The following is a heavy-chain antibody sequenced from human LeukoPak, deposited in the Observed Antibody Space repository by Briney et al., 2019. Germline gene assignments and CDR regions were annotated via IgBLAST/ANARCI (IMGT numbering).Heavy chain of an antibody. Sequence: GGSLRLSCAASGFTFSRLAMTWVRQAPGKGLEWVSTISASGPYYADAVRGRFTISRDNSRNTLSLQMDSLRAEDTAVYYCAKAVVGDPPNFDYWGRGTLVTVSS. J-gene: IGHJ4*02. CDR2: ISASGP. CDR1: GFTFSRLA. CDR3: AKAVVGDPPNFDY. D-gene: IGHD1-26*01. V-gene: IGHV3-23*01.